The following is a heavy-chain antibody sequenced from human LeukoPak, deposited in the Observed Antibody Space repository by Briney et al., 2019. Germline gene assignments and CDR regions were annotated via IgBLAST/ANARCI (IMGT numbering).Heavy chain of an antibody. D-gene: IGHD3-3*01. CDR1: GGSISSYY. Sequence: SETLSLTCTVSGGSISSYYWSWIRQSPGKGLEWIGCIYYSGSTNYNPSLKSRVTISVDTSKNQFSLKLSSVTAADTAVYYCARADYDFWSGYIADNWFDPWGQGTLVTVSS. J-gene: IGHJ5*02. CDR2: IYYSGST. V-gene: IGHV4-59*01. CDR3: ARADYDFWSGYIADNWFDP.